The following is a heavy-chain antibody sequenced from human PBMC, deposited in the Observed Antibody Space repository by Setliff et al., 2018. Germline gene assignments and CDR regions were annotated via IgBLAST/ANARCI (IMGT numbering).Heavy chain of an antibody. J-gene: IGHJ3*01. CDR1: GYIFRDYY. CDR2: INPNSGDR. Sequence: GASVKVSCKASGYIFRDYYIHWVRQAPGQGLEWMGWINPNSGDREYAEAFQGRVTMTGDTSIRTAFMELSGLTPDDTAVYYCAGPFDVGPYPRPIDGLDLWGQGTRVTVSS. V-gene: IGHV1-2*02. D-gene: IGHD3-9*01. CDR3: AGPFDVGPYPRPIDGLDL.